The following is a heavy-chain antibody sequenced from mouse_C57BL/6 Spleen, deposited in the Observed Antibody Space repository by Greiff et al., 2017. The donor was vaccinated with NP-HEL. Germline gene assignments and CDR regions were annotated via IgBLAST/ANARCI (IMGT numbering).Heavy chain of an antibody. D-gene: IGHD1-1*01. J-gene: IGHJ1*03. CDR2: IWWDDDK. CDR1: GFSLSTFGMG. Sequence: QVTLKVSGPGILQPSQTLSLTCSFSGFSLSTFGMGVGWIRQPPGKGLEWLAHIWWDDDKYYNPALKSRLTTSKDTSKNQVFLKIANVDTADTATYYCARMGNYHWYFVVWDTGTTVTVSS. V-gene: IGHV8-8*01. CDR3: ARMGNYHWYFVV.